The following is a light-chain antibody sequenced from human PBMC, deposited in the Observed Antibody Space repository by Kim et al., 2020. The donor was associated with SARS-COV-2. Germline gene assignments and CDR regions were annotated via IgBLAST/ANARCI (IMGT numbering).Light chain of an antibody. J-gene: IGKJ1*01. CDR2: GAS. V-gene: IGKV3-20*01. CDR1: QSVSSSY. Sequence: EIVLTQSPGTLSLSPGERATLSCRASQSVSSSYLAWYQQKPGQAPRLFIYGASSRATGTPDRFSGSGSGTDFTLTISRLEPEDFAVYYCQQYGSSPPTFGQGTKVDIK. CDR3: QQYGSSPPT.